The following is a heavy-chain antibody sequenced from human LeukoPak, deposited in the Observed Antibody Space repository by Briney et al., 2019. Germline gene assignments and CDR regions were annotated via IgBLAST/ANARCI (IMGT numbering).Heavy chain of an antibody. CDR3: ARDLSPVVRASPMGY. J-gene: IGHJ4*02. D-gene: IGHD3-10*01. CDR2: ITYDGYYK. CDR1: GFTFTSYG. V-gene: IGHV3-30*03. Sequence: GGSLRLSCAASGFTFTSYGMHWVRQAPGKGLEWVALITYDGYYKYYSDSVKGRFAISSDTSKNTMYLQMNSLRAEDTAVYYCARDLSPVVRASPMGYWGQGTLVTVSS.